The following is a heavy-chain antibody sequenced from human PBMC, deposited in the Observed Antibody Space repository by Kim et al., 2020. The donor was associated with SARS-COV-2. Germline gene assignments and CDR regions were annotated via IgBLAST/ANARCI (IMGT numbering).Heavy chain of an antibody. J-gene: IGHJ4*02. V-gene: IGHV2-70*01. D-gene: IGHD2-2*01. CDR1: GFSLSTSGMC. Sequence: SGPTLVKPTQTLTLTCTLSGFSLSTSGMCVSWIRQPPGKALEWLALIDWDDDKYYSTSLKTRLTISKDTSKNQVVLTMTNMDPVDTATYYCARSYCSSTNCYDAIDYWGQGTLVTVSS. CDR2: IDWDDDK. CDR3: ARSYCSSTNCYDAIDY.